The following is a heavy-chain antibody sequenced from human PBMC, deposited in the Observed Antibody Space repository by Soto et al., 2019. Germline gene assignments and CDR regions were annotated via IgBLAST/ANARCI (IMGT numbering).Heavy chain of an antibody. V-gene: IGHV3-13*05. CDR2: LGTAGDP. D-gene: IGHD3-10*01. J-gene: IGHJ6*03. CDR1: GFTFSSYD. Sequence: EVQLVESGGDLVQPGGSLRLSCAASGFTFSSYDMHWVRQAAGKGLEWVSALGTAGDPYYTDSAKGRFTLSRENAQNSLFLQMTSLRAGDTAGYYCARGSFGAGSFRAYMDVWGRGTTVTVSS. CDR3: ARGSFGAGSFRAYMDV.